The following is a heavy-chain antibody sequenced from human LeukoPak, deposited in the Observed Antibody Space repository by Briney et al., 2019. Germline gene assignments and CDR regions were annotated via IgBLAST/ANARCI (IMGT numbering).Heavy chain of an antibody. V-gene: IGHV3-23*01. D-gene: IGHD4/OR15-4a*01. CDR1: GFTFSSYG. J-gene: IGHJ4*02. CDR3: ARRAGAYSHPYDY. Sequence: GGSLRLSCAASGFTFSSYGMSWVRQAPGKGLEWVSGISGSGGSTYYADSVKGRFTISRDNSKNTLYLQMNSMRAEDTAVYYCARRAGAYSHPYDYWGQGTLVTVSS. CDR2: ISGSGGST.